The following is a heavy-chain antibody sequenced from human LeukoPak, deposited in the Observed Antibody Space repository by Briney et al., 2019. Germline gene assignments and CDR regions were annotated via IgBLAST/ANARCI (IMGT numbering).Heavy chain of an antibody. CDR3: ARHKNTGYYYYGMDV. V-gene: IGHV4-59*08. CDR1: GGSISSYY. J-gene: IGHJ6*02. Sequence: PSETLSLTCTVSGGSISSYYWSWIRQPPGKGLEWIGYIYYSGSTNYNPSLKSRVTISVDTSKNQFSLKLSSVTAADTAVYYCARHKNTGYYYYGMDVWGQGTTVTVSS. CDR2: IYYSGST. D-gene: IGHD5-18*01.